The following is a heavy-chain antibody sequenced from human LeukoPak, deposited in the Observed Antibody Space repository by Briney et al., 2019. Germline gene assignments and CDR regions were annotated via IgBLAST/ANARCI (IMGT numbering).Heavy chain of an antibody. D-gene: IGHD5-12*01. CDR1: GYTFTFYY. CDR3: ARVGKIVTTDFEGIDV. J-gene: IGHJ6*02. CDR2: IKPKSSDT. V-gene: IGHV1-2*02. Sequence: ASVNVTCKASGYTFTFYYMDLVRQAPGPGTEWMGWIKPKSSDTNYAQKFHGRVTMTRDTSISTDYMELSKLRSGDTAVYYCARVGKIVTTDFEGIDVWGQGTTVTVSS.